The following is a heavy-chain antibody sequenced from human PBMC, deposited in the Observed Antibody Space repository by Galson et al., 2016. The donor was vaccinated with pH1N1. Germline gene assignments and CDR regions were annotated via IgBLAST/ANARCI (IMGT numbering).Heavy chain of an antibody. J-gene: IGHJ6*03. Sequence: SLRLSCAASGFTFRGYGLHWVRQAPGQGLEWLTFIRDDGTNKYYADSVKGRFTVSRDNSKNTLYLQMNSLRPEDTAMYYCAKDRYYGSESCNYMDVWGKGTTFFVSS. D-gene: IGHD3-10*01. V-gene: IGHV3-30*02. CDR3: AKDRYYGSESCNYMDV. CDR2: IRDDGTNK. CDR1: GFTFRGYG.